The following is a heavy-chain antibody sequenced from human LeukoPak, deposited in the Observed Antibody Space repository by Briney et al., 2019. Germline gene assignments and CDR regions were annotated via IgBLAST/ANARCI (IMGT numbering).Heavy chain of an antibody. CDR3: AKAGYRGSSVNYFDY. J-gene: IGHJ4*02. CDR2: ISGSGGNT. D-gene: IGHD6-6*01. V-gene: IGHV3-23*01. Sequence: GGSLRLSCAPSGFTFSSYAMSWVRQAPGQGLEWLSAISGSGGNTYYADSVKSRFTISRDNSQNTLSLQMNSLRAEDTAVYFCAKAGYRGSSVNYFDYWGQGTLVTVSS. CDR1: GFTFSSYA.